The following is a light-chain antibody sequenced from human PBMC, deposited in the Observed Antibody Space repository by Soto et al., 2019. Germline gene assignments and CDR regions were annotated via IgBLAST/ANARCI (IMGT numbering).Light chain of an antibody. CDR1: QSISSW. Sequence: DIPMTQSPSALSASVGGRVTITCRASQSISSWLAWYQQKPGKAPKVLIYDASSLESGVPSRFSGSGSGTEFTLTISSLQPDDFATYYCQQYDSYSWTFGQGTKVEIK. J-gene: IGKJ1*01. CDR3: QQYDSYSWT. CDR2: DAS. V-gene: IGKV1-5*01.